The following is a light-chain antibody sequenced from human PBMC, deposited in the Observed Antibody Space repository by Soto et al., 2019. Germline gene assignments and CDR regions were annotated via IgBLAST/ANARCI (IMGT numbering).Light chain of an antibody. CDR1: QSISSY. Sequence: DIKMTQSPSSLSASVGDRVTITCRASQSISSYLNWYQQKPGKAPKLLIYAASSLQSGVPSRFSGSGSGTEFTLTISSLQPEDFATYYRQQLNSYPRTFGGGTKVDI. CDR3: QQLNSYPRT. J-gene: IGKJ4*01. V-gene: IGKV1-9*01. CDR2: AAS.